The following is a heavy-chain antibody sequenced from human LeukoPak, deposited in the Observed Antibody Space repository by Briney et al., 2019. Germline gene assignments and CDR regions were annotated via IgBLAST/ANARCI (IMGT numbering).Heavy chain of an antibody. CDR2: IIPIFGTA. Sequence: ASVKVSCKASGGTFSSYAISWVRQAPGQGLEWMGGIIPIFGTANYAQKFQGRVTITADESTSTAYMELSSLRSEDTAVYYCARAPTRGYSYGPVGYWGQGTLVTVSS. CDR1: GGTFSSYA. V-gene: IGHV1-69*13. D-gene: IGHD5-18*01. CDR3: ARAPTRGYSYGPVGY. J-gene: IGHJ4*02.